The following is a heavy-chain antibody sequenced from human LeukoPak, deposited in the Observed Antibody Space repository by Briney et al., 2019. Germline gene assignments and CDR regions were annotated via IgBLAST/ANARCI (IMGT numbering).Heavy chain of an antibody. Sequence: KPSETLSLTCAVYGGSFSGYYWSWIRQPPGKGLEWIGEINHSGSTNYNPSLKSRVTVSVDTSKNQFSLKLSSVTAADTAVYYCATSQGLFDYWGQGTLVTVSS. CDR1: GGSFSGYY. V-gene: IGHV4-34*01. J-gene: IGHJ4*02. CDR3: ATSQGLFDY. CDR2: INHSGST.